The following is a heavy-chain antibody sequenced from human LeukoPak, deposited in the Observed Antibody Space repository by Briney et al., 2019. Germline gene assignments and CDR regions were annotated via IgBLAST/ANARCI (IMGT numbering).Heavy chain of an antibody. D-gene: IGHD3-22*01. J-gene: IGHJ5*02. CDR1: GGSISSYY. Sequence: SETLSLTCTVSGGSISSYYWSWLRQPPGQGREWIGYIYYSGRTNYNPSLKSLVTISVATSKNQFSLKLSSVTAADTAVYYCAREGGYDSSGFQLGNWFDPWGQGTLVTVSS. V-gene: IGHV4-59*12. CDR3: AREGGYDSSGFQLGNWFDP. CDR2: IYYSGRT.